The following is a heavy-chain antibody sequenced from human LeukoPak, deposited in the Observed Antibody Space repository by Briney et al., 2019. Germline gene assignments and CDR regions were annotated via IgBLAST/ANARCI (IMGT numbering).Heavy chain of an antibody. D-gene: IGHD3-10*01. J-gene: IGHJ4*02. V-gene: IGHV3-30*02. CDR2: IRYDGSKK. CDR1: GFTFSSYG. Sequence: GGSLRLSCAASGFTFSSYGMHWVRQAPGKGLEWVTFIRYDGSKKYYADSVKGRFTISRDNSKNTLYLQMNSLRAEDTAVYYCAKDRGYYFDYWGQGTLVTVSS. CDR3: AKDRGYYFDY.